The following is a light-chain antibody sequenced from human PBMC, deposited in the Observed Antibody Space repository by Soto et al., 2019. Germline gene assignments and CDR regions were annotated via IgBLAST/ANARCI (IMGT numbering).Light chain of an antibody. CDR1: TSNIGSNY. CDR2: DSN. CDR3: GTWDNSLSAGV. Sequence: QSVLTQPPSVSAAPGQKVNISCSGSTSNIGSNYVCWYQQLPGTAPKLLIYDSNQRPSGIPDRFSGSMSGTSATLGITGLQTGDEAHYYCGTWDNSLSAGVFGGGTQLTVL. V-gene: IGLV1-51*01. J-gene: IGLJ3*02.